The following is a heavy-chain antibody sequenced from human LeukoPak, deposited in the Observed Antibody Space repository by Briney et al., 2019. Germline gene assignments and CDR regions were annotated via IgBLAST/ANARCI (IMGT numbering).Heavy chain of an antibody. CDR1: GFTFSDHY. CDR2: ISYGGDNK. J-gene: IGHJ4*02. Sequence: PGGSLRLSCAASGFTFSDHYLHWVRQAPGKGLEWVAVISYGGDNKYYTDSVKGRFTIPRDDSKNTLYLQMNSLRAEDTAMYYCARDPSGGHFDYWGQGTLVTVSS. CDR3: ARDPSGGHFDY. D-gene: IGHD3-16*01. V-gene: IGHV3-30-3*01.